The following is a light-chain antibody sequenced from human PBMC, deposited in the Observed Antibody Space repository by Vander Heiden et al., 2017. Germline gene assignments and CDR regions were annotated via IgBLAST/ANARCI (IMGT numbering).Light chain of an antibody. CDR2: DVS. CDR1: SSDVGSYNS. CDR3: CSYAGSSTLGV. J-gene: IGLJ1*01. Sequence: QSALTQPRSVSGSLGQSVTISCTGTSSDVGSYNSVSWYQQHPGKAPKLMIYDVSKRPSGVPDRFSGSKSGNAASLTISGLQAEDEADYFCCSYAGSSTLGVFGTGTKVTV. V-gene: IGLV2-11*01.